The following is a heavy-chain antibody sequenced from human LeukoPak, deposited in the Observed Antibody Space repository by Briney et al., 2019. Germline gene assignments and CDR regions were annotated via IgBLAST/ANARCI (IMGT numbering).Heavy chain of an antibody. J-gene: IGHJ5*02. CDR3: ARGRGPYGWFDP. D-gene: IGHD3-10*01. CDR1: GFTFSDYW. Sequence: PGGSLRLSCAASGFTFSDYWIHWVRQAPGKGLVWVSRINTDGSITNYADSVRGRFTISRDNAKNALYLQMNNLRAEDTAIYFCARGRGPYGWFDPWGQGTLVTVSS. V-gene: IGHV3-74*01. CDR2: INTDGSIT.